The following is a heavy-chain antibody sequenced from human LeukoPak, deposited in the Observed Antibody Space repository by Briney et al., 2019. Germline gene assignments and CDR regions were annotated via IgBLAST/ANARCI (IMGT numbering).Heavy chain of an antibody. V-gene: IGHV3-53*01. Sequence: GGSLRLSCAASGFTVSSNYMSWVRQAPGKGLEWVSVIYSGGSTYYADSVKGRFTISRDNSKNTLYLQMNSLRAEDTAVYYCARDPPPYCSGGSCYPDYWGQGTLVTVSS. CDR3: ARDPPPYCSGGSCYPDY. J-gene: IGHJ4*02. D-gene: IGHD2-15*01. CDR1: GFTVSSNY. CDR2: IYSGGST.